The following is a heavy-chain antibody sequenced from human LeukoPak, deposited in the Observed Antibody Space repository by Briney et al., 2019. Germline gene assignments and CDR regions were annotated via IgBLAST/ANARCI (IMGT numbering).Heavy chain of an antibody. J-gene: IGHJ6*03. V-gene: IGHV4-34*01. CDR1: GGSFSGYY. D-gene: IGHD2-2*01. CDR2: INHSGST. Sequence: PSETLSLTCAVYGGSFSGYYWTWIRQSPGKGLEWIGEINHSGSTNYNPSLKSRVTISVDTSKNQFSLKLSSVTAADTAVYHCARGRTGYQLLPTKKNYDYYYMDVWGKGTTVTVSS. CDR3: ARGRTGYQLLPTKKNYDYYYMDV.